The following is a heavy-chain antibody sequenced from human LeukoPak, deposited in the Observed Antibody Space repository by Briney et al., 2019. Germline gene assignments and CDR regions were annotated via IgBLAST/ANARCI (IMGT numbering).Heavy chain of an antibody. D-gene: IGHD3-10*01. V-gene: IGHV3-48*03. CDR1: GFTFRSYE. J-gene: IGHJ5*02. CDR3: ARDALWFGSPGWFDP. CDR2: ISSSGSTI. Sequence: GGSLRLSCAASGFTFRSYEMNWVRQAPGKGLEWVSYISSSGSTIYYADSVKGRFTISRDNAKNSLYLQMNSLRAEDTAVYYCARDALWFGSPGWFDPWGQGTLVTVSS.